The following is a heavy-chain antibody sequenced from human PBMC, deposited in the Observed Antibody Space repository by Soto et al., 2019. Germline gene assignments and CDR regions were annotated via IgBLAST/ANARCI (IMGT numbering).Heavy chain of an antibody. D-gene: IGHD6-25*01. Sequence: SETLSLTCTVSGGSISSSSYYWGWIRQPPGKGLEWIGSIYYSGSSYYNPSLKSRVTISVDTSKNQFSLKLSSVTAADTAVYYCARPSEAAEHDYWGQGTLVTVSS. J-gene: IGHJ4*02. CDR1: GGSISSSSYY. CDR2: IYYSGSS. CDR3: ARPSEAAEHDY. V-gene: IGHV4-39*01.